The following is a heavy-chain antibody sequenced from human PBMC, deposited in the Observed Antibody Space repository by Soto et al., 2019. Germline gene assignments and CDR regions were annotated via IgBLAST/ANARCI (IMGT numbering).Heavy chain of an antibody. CDR1: GFTFTSYS. J-gene: IGHJ3*02. CDR2: IRGTT. Sequence: GGSLRLSCAASGFTFTSYSMNWVRQAPGKGLEWVSYIRGTTHYADSVKGRFTISRDNARSSLYLQMNSLRADDTAVYYCARDDSFAFDIWGQGTVVT. V-gene: IGHV3-48*01. D-gene: IGHD2-21*01. CDR3: ARDDSFAFDI.